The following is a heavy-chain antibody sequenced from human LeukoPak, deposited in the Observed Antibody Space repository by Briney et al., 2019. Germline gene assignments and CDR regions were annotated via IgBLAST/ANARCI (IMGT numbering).Heavy chain of an antibody. J-gene: IGHJ4*02. CDR3: ASTGDGGGY. CDR2: IYHSGST. Sequence: SETLSLTCAVSGGSISSGGYSWSWIRQPPGKGLEWIGYIYHSGSTYYNPSLKSRVTISVDTSKNQFSLKLSSVTAADTAVYYCASTGDGGGYWGQGTLVTVSS. V-gene: IGHV4-30-2*01. CDR1: GGSISSGGYS. D-gene: IGHD7-27*01.